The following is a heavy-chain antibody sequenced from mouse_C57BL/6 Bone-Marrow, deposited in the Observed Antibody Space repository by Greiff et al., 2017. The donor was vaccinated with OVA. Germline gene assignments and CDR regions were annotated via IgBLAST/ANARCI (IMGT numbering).Heavy chain of an antibody. J-gene: IGHJ4*01. D-gene: IGHD2-1*01. CDR3: ARDGNYVLMDY. V-gene: IGHV7-1*01. CDR2: SRNKANDYTT. Sequence: DVQLVESGGGLVQSGRSLRLSCATSGFTFSDFYMEWVRQAPGKGLEWIAASRNKANDYTTEYSASVKGRFIVSRDTSQSILYLQMNALRAEDTAIYYCARDGNYVLMDYWGQGTSVTVSS. CDR1: GFTFSDFY.